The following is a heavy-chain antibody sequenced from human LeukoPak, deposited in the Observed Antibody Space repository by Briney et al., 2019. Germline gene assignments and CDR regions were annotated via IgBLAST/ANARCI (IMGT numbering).Heavy chain of an antibody. D-gene: IGHD2-21*01. CDR3: VRDHIYAFDI. CDR1: GFTFSSYS. Sequence: TGGSLRLSCAASGFTFSSYSMNWVRQAPGKGLEWVSKISISSSAIYYAGSVKGRFTISRDSAKNSLYLQMNSLRDEDTALYYCVRDHIYAFDIWGQGTMVTVSS. CDR2: ISISSSAI. V-gene: IGHV3-48*02. J-gene: IGHJ3*02.